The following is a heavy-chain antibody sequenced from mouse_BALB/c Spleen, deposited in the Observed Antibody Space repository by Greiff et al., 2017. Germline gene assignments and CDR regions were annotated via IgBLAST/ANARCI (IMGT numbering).Heavy chain of an antibody. J-gene: IGHJ1*01. V-gene: IGHV5-6-2*01. CDR1: GFTFSSYY. CDR3: ASHGGLYWYFDV. D-gene: IGHD3-1*01. Sequence: EVKLVESGGGLVKLGGSLKLSCAASGFTFSSYYMSWVRQTPEKRLELVAAINSNGGSTYYPDTVKGRFTISRDNAKNTLYLQMSSLKSEDTALYYCASHGGLYWYFDVWGAGTTVTVSS. CDR2: INSNGGST.